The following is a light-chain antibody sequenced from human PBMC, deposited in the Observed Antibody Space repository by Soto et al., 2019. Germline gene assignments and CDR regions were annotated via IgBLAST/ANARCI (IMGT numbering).Light chain of an antibody. J-gene: IGKJ1*01. CDR1: QSISSW. CDR2: DAS. CDR3: QQHNSYSWT. Sequence: DIQMTQSPSTLSASVGDRVTITCRASQSISSWLAWYQQKPGKAPKLLIYDASSLESGVPSRFSGSGSGTEFTLTISSLQPDDFATYYCQQHNSYSWTFGKGTKVEIK. V-gene: IGKV1-5*01.